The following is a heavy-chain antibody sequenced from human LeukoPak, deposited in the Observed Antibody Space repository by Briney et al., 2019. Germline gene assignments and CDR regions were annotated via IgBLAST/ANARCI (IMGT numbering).Heavy chain of an antibody. Sequence: SETLSLTCAVYGGSFSGYYWSWISQPPGKGLEWIGEINHSGSTNYNPSLKSRVTISVDTSKNQFSLKLSSVTAADTAVHYCARHRSAARGWFDPWGQGTLVTVSS. CDR2: INHSGST. CDR1: GGSFSGYY. V-gene: IGHV4-34*01. D-gene: IGHD2-15*01. CDR3: ARHRSAARGWFDP. J-gene: IGHJ5*02.